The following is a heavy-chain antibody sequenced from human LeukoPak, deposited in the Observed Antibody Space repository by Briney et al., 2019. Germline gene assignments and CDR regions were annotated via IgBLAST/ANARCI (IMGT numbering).Heavy chain of an antibody. CDR3: ANQLLWFGELLGY. V-gene: IGHV3-23*01. Sequence: GGSLRLSCAASGFTFSSYAMSWVRQAPGKGLEWVSAISGSGGSTYYADSVKGRFTISRDNSKNTLYLQMNSLRAEDTAVYYCANQLLWFGELLGYWGQGILVTVSS. D-gene: IGHD3-10*01. CDR2: ISGSGGST. J-gene: IGHJ4*02. CDR1: GFTFSSYA.